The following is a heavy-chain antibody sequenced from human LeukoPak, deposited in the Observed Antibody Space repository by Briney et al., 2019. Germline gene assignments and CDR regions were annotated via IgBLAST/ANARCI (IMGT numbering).Heavy chain of an antibody. V-gene: IGHV3-7*01. CDR1: RFTLSTYW. Sequence: GGSLRLSCAASRFTLSTYWMSWVRQAPGKGLEWVAHIKQDGSQEYYVDSVRGRFTISRDSAKNSLYLQMNSLRAEDTAVYYCARGVPYDSWSGPHYSDYWGQGTLVTVSS. J-gene: IGHJ4*02. D-gene: IGHD3-3*01. CDR3: ARGVPYDSWSGPHYSDY. CDR2: IKQDGSQE.